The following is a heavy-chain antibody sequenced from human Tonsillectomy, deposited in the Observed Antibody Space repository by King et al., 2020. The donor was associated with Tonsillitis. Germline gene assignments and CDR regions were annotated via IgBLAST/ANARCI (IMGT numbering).Heavy chain of an antibody. CDR3: AKDILLRPKGYFQH. J-gene: IGHJ1*01. Sequence: VQLVESGGGLVQPGRSLRLSCAASGFTFDDYAMHWVRQAPGKGLEWVSGSSWNSGSIGYADSVKGRFTISRDSAKNSLYLQMNSLRAEDTALYYCAKDILLRPKGYFQHWGQGTLVTVSS. CDR2: SSWNSGSI. D-gene: IGHD3-22*01. CDR1: GFTFDDYA. V-gene: IGHV3-9*01.